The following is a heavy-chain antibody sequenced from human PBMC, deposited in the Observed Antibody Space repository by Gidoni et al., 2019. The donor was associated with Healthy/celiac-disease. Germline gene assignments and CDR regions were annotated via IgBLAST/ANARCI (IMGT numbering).Heavy chain of an antibody. CDR2: IDWDDDK. D-gene: IGHD5-18*01. CDR3: ARIRGTTMGHYYYGMDV. V-gene: IGHV2-70*15. CDR1: GFSLRTSGMC. Sequence: QVTLRESGPALVKPTQTLTLTCTFSGFSLRTSGMCVSWIRQPPGKALEWLARIDWDDDKYYSTSLKTRLTISKDTSKNQVVLTMTNMDPVDTATYYCARIRGTTMGHYYYGMDVWGQGTTVTVSS. J-gene: IGHJ6*02.